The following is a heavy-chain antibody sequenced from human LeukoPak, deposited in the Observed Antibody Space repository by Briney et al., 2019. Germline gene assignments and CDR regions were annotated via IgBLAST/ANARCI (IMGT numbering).Heavy chain of an antibody. V-gene: IGHV3-30-3*01. CDR1: GFTFSSYA. CDR2: ISYDGGNK. J-gene: IGHJ4*02. CDR3: AREGAIFGVVIIHGDY. D-gene: IGHD3-3*01. Sequence: GRSLRLSCAASGFTFSSYAMHWVRQAPGKGLEWVAVISYDGGNKYYGDSVKGRFTISRDNSKNTLYLQMNSLRAEDTAVYYCAREGAIFGVVIIHGDYWGQGTLVTVSS.